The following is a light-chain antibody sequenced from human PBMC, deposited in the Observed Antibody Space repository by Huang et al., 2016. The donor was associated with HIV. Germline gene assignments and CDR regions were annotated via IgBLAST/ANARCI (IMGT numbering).Light chain of an antibody. CDR3: QQFNSYPLS. Sequence: IQLTQSPSSLSASVGERVTITCRASQGISSYLAWYQQKPGKAPKLLIYAASTLQSGVPSRFSGSGSGTDFTLTISSLQPEDFATYYCQQFNSYPLSFGPGTKVDIK. V-gene: IGKV1-9*01. CDR2: AAS. J-gene: IGKJ3*01. CDR1: QGISSY.